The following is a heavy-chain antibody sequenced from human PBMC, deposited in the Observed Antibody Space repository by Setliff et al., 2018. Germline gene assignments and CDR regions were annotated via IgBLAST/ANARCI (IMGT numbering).Heavy chain of an antibody. J-gene: IGHJ4*02. D-gene: IGHD4-17*01. V-gene: IGHV1-8*02. CDR2: INPNSGNT. CDR1: GYSFTNYD. CDR3: ARDGISTVVPTDY. Sequence: ASVKVSCKASGYSFTNYDINWVRQATGQGLEWMGWINPNSGNTDYAQKFQVRVTMTTNTSINTAYMELRSLRSDDTAVYYCARDGISTVVPTDYWGQGTPVTVSS.